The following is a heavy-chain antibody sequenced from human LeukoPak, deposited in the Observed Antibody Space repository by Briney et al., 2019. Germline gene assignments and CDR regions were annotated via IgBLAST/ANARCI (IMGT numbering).Heavy chain of an antibody. CDR3: LGYCSGGSCYGEFDP. Sequence: WMXXINPNRGVTNYAQKFQGRVTMTRDTSISTAYMELSRLRSDDTAVYYCLGYCSGGSCYGEFDPWGQGTLVTVSS. J-gene: IGHJ5*02. D-gene: IGHD2-15*01. CDR2: INPNRGVT. V-gene: IGHV1-2*02.